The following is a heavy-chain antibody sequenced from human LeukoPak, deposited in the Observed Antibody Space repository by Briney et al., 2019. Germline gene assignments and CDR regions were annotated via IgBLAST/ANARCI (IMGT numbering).Heavy chain of an antibody. Sequence: PSETLSLTCTVSGGSISSYYWSWIRQPPGKGPEWIGYIYYSGSTNYNPSLKSRVTISVDTSKNQFSLKLSSVTAADTAVYYCARDSLRRYDSSGLDYWGQGTLVTVSS. CDR2: IYYSGST. D-gene: IGHD3-22*01. V-gene: IGHV4-59*01. CDR3: ARDSLRRYDSSGLDY. CDR1: GGSISSYY. J-gene: IGHJ4*02.